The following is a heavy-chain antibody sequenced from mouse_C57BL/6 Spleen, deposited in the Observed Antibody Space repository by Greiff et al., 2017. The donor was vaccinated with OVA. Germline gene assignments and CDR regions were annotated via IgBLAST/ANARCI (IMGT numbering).Heavy chain of an antibody. Sequence: QVHVKQPGAELVKPGASVKLSCKASGYTFTSYWMQWVKQRPGQGLEWIGEIDPSDSYTNYNQKFKGKATLTVDTSSSTAYMQLSSLTSEDSAVYYCARGYYGSQYYFDYWGQGTTLTVSS. D-gene: IGHD1-2*01. CDR3: ARGYYGSQYYFDY. CDR1: GYTFTSYW. V-gene: IGHV1-50*01. CDR2: IDPSDSYT. J-gene: IGHJ2*01.